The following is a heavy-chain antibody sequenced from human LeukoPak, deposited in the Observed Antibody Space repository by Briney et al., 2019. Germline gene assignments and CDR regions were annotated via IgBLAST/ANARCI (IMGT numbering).Heavy chain of an antibody. CDR3: ARDQFVDS. CDR1: GFRFSDYY. Sequence: GGSLRLSCAASGFRFSDYYMSWIRQAPGKGLEWVSSISRGGNSKYFADSVKGRFTISRDNAKNSLDLQMDSLTPEDTAVYYCARDQFVDSWGQGTLVTVSS. J-gene: IGHJ4*02. V-gene: IGHV3-11*01. CDR2: ISRGGNSK. D-gene: IGHD3-10*01.